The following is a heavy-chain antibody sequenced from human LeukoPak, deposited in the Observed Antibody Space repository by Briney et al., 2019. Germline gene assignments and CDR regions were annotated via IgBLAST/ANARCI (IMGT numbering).Heavy chain of an antibody. CDR3: ARDRGWEPTLDY. V-gene: IGHV1-2*06. CDR2: INPNCFGT. Sequence: RINPNCFGTIYPHNFQRRVTMPRDKSISKAYIELSRLRSDDTAVYYCARDRGWEPTLDYWGQGTLVTVSS. D-gene: IGHD1-26*01. J-gene: IGHJ4*02.